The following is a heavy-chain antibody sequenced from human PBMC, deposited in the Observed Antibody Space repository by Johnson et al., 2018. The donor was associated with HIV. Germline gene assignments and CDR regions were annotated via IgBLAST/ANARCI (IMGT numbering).Heavy chain of an antibody. Sequence: QVQLVESGGGLVRPGGSLRLSCAASGFIFSRYAMHWVRQAPVKGLDWVAVISYAGSYQYYAASAKGPFTISRDNSKNTLYLQMNSLRAKDTAVYYCARDWELGAFDIWGQGTMVTVSS. V-gene: IGHV3-30*04. D-gene: IGHD1-7*01. CDR1: GFIFSRYA. J-gene: IGHJ3*02. CDR3: ARDWELGAFDI. CDR2: ISYAGSYQ.